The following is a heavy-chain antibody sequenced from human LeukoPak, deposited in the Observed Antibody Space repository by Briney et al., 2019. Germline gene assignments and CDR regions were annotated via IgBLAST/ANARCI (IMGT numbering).Heavy chain of an antibody. J-gene: IGHJ5*02. CDR1: GFTFSSSA. CDR2: ISNNGGYT. Sequence: PGGSLRLSCAASGFTFSSSAMSWVRQAPGKGLEWVSAISNNGGYTYYADSVKGRFTISRDNSKNTLYLQMNSLRAEDTAVYYCAKPGSGSYFTHNCFDPWGQGALVTVSS. V-gene: IGHV3-23*01. D-gene: IGHD1-26*01. CDR3: AKPGSGSYFTHNCFDP.